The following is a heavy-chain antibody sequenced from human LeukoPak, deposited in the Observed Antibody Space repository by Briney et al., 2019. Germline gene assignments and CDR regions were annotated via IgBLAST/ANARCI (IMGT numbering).Heavy chain of an antibody. CDR3: ARVAFGLYVMDV. J-gene: IGHJ6*02. CDR1: GFTFSTYS. Sequence: GSLRLSCAASGFTFSTYSMNWVRQAPGKGLEWASSISSDSNHRFYADSLKGRFTISRDNAKNSLYLQLISLRAEDTAVYYCARVAFGLYVMDVWGQGTTVTVSS. CDR2: ISSDSNHR. D-gene: IGHD3/OR15-3a*01. V-gene: IGHV3-21*01.